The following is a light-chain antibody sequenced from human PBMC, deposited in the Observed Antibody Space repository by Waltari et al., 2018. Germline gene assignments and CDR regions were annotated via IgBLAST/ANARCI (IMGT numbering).Light chain of an antibody. CDR3: QKYGTLPAT. V-gene: IGKV3-20*01. J-gene: IGKJ1*01. Sequence: ILLTQSPGTLSLAPGERATLSCRASQSFSRFLAWDQQKPGQAPRLLIHDASSRATGIPDRFSGSGSGTDFSLTITRLEPEDFAVYYCQKYGTLPATFGQGTRVEIK. CDR1: QSFSRF. CDR2: DAS.